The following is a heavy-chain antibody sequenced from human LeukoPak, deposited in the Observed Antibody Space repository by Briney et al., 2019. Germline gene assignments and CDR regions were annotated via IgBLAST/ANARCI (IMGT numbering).Heavy chain of an antibody. Sequence: SETLSLTCTVSGGSISSYYWSWIRHPPGKGLEWIWYIYYSGSTNYNPSLKSRVTISVDTSKNQFSLKLSSVPAADTAVYYCARGIDPVTGYGMDVWGQGTTVPVFS. CDR3: ARGIDPVTGYGMDV. CDR2: IYYSGST. D-gene: IGHD2-21*02. CDR1: GGSISSYY. V-gene: IGHV4-59*01. J-gene: IGHJ6*02.